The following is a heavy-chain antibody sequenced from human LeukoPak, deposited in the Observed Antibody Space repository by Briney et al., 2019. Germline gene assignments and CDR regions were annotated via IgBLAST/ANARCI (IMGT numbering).Heavy chain of an antibody. CDR2: INHSGST. CDR3: ARVGGRGLRFLEWFRWFDP. D-gene: IGHD3-3*01. V-gene: IGHV4-34*01. J-gene: IGHJ5*02. Sequence: PSVTLSLTCAVYGGSFSGYYWSWIRQPPGKGLEWIGEINHSGSTNYNPSLKSRVTISVDTSKNQFSLKLSSVTAADTAVYYCARVGGRGLRFLEWFRWFDPWGQGTLVTVSS. CDR1: GGSFSGYY.